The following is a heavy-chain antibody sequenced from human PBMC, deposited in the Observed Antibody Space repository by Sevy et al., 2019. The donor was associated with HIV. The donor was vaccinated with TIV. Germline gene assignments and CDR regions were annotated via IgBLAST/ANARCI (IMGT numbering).Heavy chain of an antibody. CDR1: GFTFSSHT. J-gene: IGHJ4*02. D-gene: IGHD1-7*01. CDR3: ARVAFRELLPNGLDS. Sequence: GGSLRLSCAASGFTFSSHTMLWVRQAPGKGLEYVSAISPNGGRTYSANSVKGRFTISRDNSNDMLYLNMDSLRTEDMAVYYCARVAFRELLPNGLDSWGQGTLVTVSS. CDR2: ISPNGGRT. V-gene: IGHV3-64*01.